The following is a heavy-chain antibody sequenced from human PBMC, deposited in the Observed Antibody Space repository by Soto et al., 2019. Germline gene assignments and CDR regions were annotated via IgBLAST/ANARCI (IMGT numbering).Heavy chain of an antibody. CDR3: ANPFIVVVTAASP. D-gene: IGHD2-2*01. J-gene: IGHJ5*02. Sequence: GASVKVSCKASGGTFSGYAVSWVRQAPGQGLEWMGGIIPLFGSTSYAQKFQGRVTITADESKNTLYLQMNSLRAEDTAVYYCANPFIVVVTAASPWGQGTLVTVSS. V-gene: IGHV1-69*13. CDR2: IIPLFGST. CDR1: GGTFSGYA.